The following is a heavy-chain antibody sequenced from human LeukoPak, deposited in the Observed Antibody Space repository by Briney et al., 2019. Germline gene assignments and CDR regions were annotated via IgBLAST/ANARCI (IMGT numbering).Heavy chain of an antibody. CDR1: GGSISSSSYY. CDR2: IYYSGST. J-gene: IGHJ4*02. D-gene: IGHD1-1*01. V-gene: IGHV4-39*01. CDR3: ARHWNLLYYFVN. Sequence: PSETLSLTCTVSGGSISSSSYYWGWIRQPPGKGLEWIGSIYYSGSTYYNPSLKSRVTISVDTSKNQFSLKLSSVTAADTAVYYCARHWNLLYYFVNWGQGTLVTVSP.